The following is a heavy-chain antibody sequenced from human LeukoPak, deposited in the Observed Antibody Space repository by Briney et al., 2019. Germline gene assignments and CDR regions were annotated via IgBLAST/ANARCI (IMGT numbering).Heavy chain of an antibody. CDR2: VYHSGGGNK. CDR3: ARGPYSYDSSGAFDI. CDR1: GGSLSTTSW. Sequence: SETLSLTCAVSGGSLSTTSWWVWLRQPPGKGLEWIGEVYHSGGGNKNYNPSLKSRATISIDTSRNQFSLKLSSVTAADTAVYFCARGPYSYDSSGAFDIWGQGTMVTVSS. V-gene: IGHV4-4*02. D-gene: IGHD3-22*01. J-gene: IGHJ3*02.